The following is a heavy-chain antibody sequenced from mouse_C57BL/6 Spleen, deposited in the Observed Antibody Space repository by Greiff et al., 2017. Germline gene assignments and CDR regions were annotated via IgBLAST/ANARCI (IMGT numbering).Heavy chain of an antibody. Sequence: EVQLQQSGPELVKPGASVKIPCKASGYTFTDYNMDWVKQSHGKSLEWIGDINPNNGGTIYNQKFKGKATLTVDKSSSTAYMELRSLTSEDTAVYYCARDMRLRRAWFAYWGQGTLVTVSA. CDR1: GYTFTDYN. CDR3: ARDMRLRRAWFAY. J-gene: IGHJ3*01. V-gene: IGHV1-18*01. CDR2: INPNNGGT. D-gene: IGHD2-4*01.